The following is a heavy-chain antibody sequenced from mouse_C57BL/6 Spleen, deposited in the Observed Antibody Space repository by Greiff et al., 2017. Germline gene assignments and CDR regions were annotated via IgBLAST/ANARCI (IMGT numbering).Heavy chain of an antibody. Sequence: VQLQQSDAELVKPGASVKISCTVSGYTFTDHTIHWMKQRPEQGLEWIGYIYPRDGSTKYNEKFKGQSTLTAYKSSSKAYMQLNSLTSRDSAVDFCARETHATYYYAMDYWGQGTSVTVSS. CDR3: ARETHATYYYAMDY. CDR1: GYTFTDHT. CDR2: IYPRDGST. D-gene: IGHD3-2*02. V-gene: IGHV1-78*01. J-gene: IGHJ4*01.